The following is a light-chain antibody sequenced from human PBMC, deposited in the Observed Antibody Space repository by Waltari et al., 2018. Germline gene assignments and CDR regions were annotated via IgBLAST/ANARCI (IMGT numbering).Light chain of an antibody. J-gene: IGLJ1*01. CDR2: EVS. V-gene: IGLV2-14*01. Sequence: QSALTQPASVSGSPGQSITISCTGTASDVGDYNYVSWYQQHPGKAPKLMIYEVSNRPEGVSNRFDGSKSGNTTYLPISGLQTEDEADYYCSSYTRNITSLDVFGTGTTVTVL. CDR3: SSYTRNITSLDV. CDR1: ASDVGDYNY.